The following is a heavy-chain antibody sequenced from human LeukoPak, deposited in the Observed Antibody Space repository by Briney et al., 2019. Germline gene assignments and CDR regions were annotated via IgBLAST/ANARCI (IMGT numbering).Heavy chain of an antibody. CDR2: IHNSGST. Sequence: SETLSLTCTVSGGSISSYYWSWIRQPAGEGLEWIGRIHNSGSTNYNPSLNSRVTISVDASKNQVSLKLTSMTAADTAVYYCARNGYGSGSSWWGQGTLVTVSS. CDR3: ARNGYGSGSSW. V-gene: IGHV4-4*07. J-gene: IGHJ4*02. CDR1: GGSISSYY. D-gene: IGHD3-10*01.